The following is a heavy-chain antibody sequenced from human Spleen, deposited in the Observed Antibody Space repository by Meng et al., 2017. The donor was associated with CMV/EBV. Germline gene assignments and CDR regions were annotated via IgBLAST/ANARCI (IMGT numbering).Heavy chain of an antibody. Sequence: GGPLRLSCAASGSHFDDYGMSWVRQAPGKGLQWVSNINWNGGSTAYADSVKGRFTISRANSQNTLYLQMNSLRVEDTAMYYCSRDYDIAAAGRGGYFDYWGQGNLVTVSS. D-gene: IGHD6-13*01. CDR1: GSHFDDYG. V-gene: IGHV3-20*04. CDR3: SRDYDIAAAGRGGYFDY. J-gene: IGHJ4*02. CDR2: INWNGGST.